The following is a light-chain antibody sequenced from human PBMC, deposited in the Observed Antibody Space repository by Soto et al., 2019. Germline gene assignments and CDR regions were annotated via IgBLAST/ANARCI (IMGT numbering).Light chain of an antibody. CDR1: QSVSSY. CDR3: QQYGGSPIT. CDR2: DAS. J-gene: IGKJ5*01. V-gene: IGKV3-20*01. Sequence: EIVMTQSPSTLSVSPGERSTLSCMASQSVSSYLAWYQQRPGQAPRLLISDASNRATGIPDRFSGSGSGTDFTLTISRLEPEDFALYYCQQYGGSPITFGQGTRLEIK.